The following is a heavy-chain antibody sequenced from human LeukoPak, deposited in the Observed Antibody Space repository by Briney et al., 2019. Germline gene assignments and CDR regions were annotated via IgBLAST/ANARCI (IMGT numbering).Heavy chain of an antibody. J-gene: IGHJ3*02. CDR2: INHSGST. CDR1: GGSFSGYY. CDR3: ARGQRGYSFGPAAFDI. D-gene: IGHD5-18*01. V-gene: IGHV4-34*01. Sequence: SETLSLTCAVYGGSFSGYYWSWIRQPPGKGLEWIGEINHSGSTNYNPSLKSRVTISVDTSKNQFSLKLSSVTAADTAVYYCARGQRGYSFGPAAFDIWGQGTMVTVSS.